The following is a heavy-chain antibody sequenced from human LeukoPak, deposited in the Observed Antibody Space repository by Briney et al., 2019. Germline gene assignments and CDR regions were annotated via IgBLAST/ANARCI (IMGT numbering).Heavy chain of an antibody. CDR3: AKFYDGSGSYFDY. D-gene: IGHD3-10*01. CDR2: ISGSGGGT. CDR1: GFTFSNYA. J-gene: IGHJ4*02. Sequence: GGSLRLSCAASGFTFSNYAMSWVRQAPGRGLEWVSGISGSGGGTYYADSVKGRFTISRDNSKNTLYLQMNSLRAEDTAVYYCAKFYDGSGSYFDYWGQGTLVTVSS. V-gene: IGHV3-23*01.